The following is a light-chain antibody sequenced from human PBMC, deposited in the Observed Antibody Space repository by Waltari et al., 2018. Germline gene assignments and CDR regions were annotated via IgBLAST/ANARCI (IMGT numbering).Light chain of an antibody. J-gene: IGKJ1*01. CDR2: DAS. Sequence: LSCRASQSVGRALAWYQQKPGQAPRLLIYDASSRATGISDKYSGSGSGTDFSLTISRVEPEDFAVYFCQMYVRLPVAFGQGTKVEVK. V-gene: IGKV3-20*01. CDR1: QSVGRA. CDR3: QMYVRLPVA.